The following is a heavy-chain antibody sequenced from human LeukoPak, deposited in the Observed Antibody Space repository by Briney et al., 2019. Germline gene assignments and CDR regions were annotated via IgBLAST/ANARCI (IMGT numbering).Heavy chain of an antibody. CDR2: INPSGGST. V-gene: IGHV1-46*01. Sequence: ASVNVSCKASGYTFTSYYMHWVRQAPGQGLEWMGIINPSGGSTSYAQKFQGRVTMTRDTSTSTVYMELSSLRSEDTAVYYCARDRAVTTGWFDPWGQGTLVTVSS. CDR1: GYTFTSYY. D-gene: IGHD4-17*01. J-gene: IGHJ5*02. CDR3: ARDRAVTTGWFDP.